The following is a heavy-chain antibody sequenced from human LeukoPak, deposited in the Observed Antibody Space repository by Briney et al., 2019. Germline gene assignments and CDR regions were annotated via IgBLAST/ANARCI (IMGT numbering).Heavy chain of an antibody. CDR3: AREEFLHEIDSSGYFVY. CDR1: GGSITGYY. Sequence: SETLSLTCTVSGGSITGYYWNWIRQPAGQGLEWLGRVYSSGVGNYNPSLTSRVTMSVDTSKNQFSLKLTSLTAADTAVYYCAREEFLHEIDSSGYFVYWGQGTLSPSPQ. D-gene: IGHD3-22*01. V-gene: IGHV4-4*07. J-gene: IGHJ4*02. CDR2: VYSSGVG.